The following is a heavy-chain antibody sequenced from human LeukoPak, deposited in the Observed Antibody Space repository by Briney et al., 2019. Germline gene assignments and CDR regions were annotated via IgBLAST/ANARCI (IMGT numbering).Heavy chain of an antibody. Sequence: SETLSLTCTVSGGSISSGGYYWSWIRQHPGKGLEWIGYIYYSGSTYYNPSLKSRVTISVDTSKNQFSLKLSSVTAVDTAVYYCARDQRYQGGSGSYNYAYYFDYWGQGTLVTVSS. J-gene: IGHJ4*02. CDR2: IYYSGST. V-gene: IGHV4-31*03. CDR3: ARDQRYQGGSGSYNYAYYFDY. D-gene: IGHD3-10*01. CDR1: GGSISSGGYY.